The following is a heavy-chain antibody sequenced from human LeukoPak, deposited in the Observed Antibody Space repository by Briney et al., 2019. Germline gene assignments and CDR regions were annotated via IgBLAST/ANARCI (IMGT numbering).Heavy chain of an antibody. CDR3: ARSLSSTSCCPFDY. V-gene: IGHV3-11*04. CDR1: GFTFSDYY. CDR2: ISSSGSTI. J-gene: IGHJ4*02. Sequence: PGGSLRLSCAASGFTFSDYYMSWIRQAPGKGLEWVSYISSSGSTIYYADSVKGRFTISRDNAKNSLYLQMNSLRAEDTAVYYCARSLSSTSCCPFDYWGQRTLVTVSS. D-gene: IGHD2-2*01.